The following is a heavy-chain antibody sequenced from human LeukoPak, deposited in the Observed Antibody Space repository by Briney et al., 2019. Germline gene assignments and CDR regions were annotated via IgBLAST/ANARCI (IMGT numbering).Heavy chain of an antibody. V-gene: IGHV4-34*01. J-gene: IGHJ5*02. CDR3: ARGDIVVVPAAKALGNWFDP. Sequence: SETLSLTCAVYGGSFSGYYWSWIRQPPGKGLEWIGEINHSGSTNYNPSFKSRVTISVDTSKNQFSLKLSSVTAADTAVYYCARGDIVVVPAAKALGNWFDPWGQGTLVTVSS. D-gene: IGHD2-2*01. CDR1: GGSFSGYY. CDR2: INHSGST.